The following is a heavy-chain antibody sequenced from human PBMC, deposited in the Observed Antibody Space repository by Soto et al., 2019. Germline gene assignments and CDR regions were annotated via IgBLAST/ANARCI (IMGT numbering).Heavy chain of an antibody. J-gene: IGHJ6*02. V-gene: IGHV4-34*01. Sequence: SETLSLTCAVYGGSFSGYYWSWIRQPPGKGLEWIGEINHSGSTNYNPSLKSRVNISVDTSKNQFSLKLSSVTAADTAVYYCARYGGIVVADYYGMDVWGQGTTVTVSS. CDR1: GGSFSGYY. D-gene: IGHD2-2*01. CDR3: ARYGGIVVADYYGMDV. CDR2: INHSGST.